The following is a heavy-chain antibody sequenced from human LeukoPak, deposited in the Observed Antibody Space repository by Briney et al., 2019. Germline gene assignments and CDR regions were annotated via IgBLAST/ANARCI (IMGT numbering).Heavy chain of an antibody. D-gene: IGHD3-10*01. CDR1: GASMTSYH. CDR2: IFYTGST. Sequence: SETLSLTCTVSGASMTSYHWFWIRQPPGKGLEWIGHIFYTGSTTYNPSLKSRLTISVDTSKNQFSLKLSSVTAADTAVYYCARGPLRHYYGSGDDAFDIWGQGTMVTVSS. J-gene: IGHJ3*02. CDR3: ARGPLRHYYGSGDDAFDI. V-gene: IGHV4-59*01.